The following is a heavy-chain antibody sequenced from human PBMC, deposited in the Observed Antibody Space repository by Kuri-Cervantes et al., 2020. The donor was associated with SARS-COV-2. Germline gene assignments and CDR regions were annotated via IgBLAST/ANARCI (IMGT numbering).Heavy chain of an antibody. V-gene: IGHV4-61*03. CDR1: GGSVSSGSYY. CDR3: ARHPRLEASRNYYFDY. CDR2: MYNTADT. J-gene: IGHJ4*02. Sequence: GSLRLSCTVSGGSVSSGSYYWSWIRQPPGKGLEWIAYMYNTADTYSNPSLSSRVTISLDTTKSLVSLKLTSVTAADTAVYFCARHPRLEASRNYYFDYWGQGILVTVSS.